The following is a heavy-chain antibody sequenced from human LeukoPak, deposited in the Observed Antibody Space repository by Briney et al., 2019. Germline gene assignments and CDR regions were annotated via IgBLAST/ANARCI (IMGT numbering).Heavy chain of an antibody. D-gene: IGHD3-9*01. J-gene: IGHJ3*02. V-gene: IGHV3-30-3*01. Sequence: PVGSLRLSCAASGFTFSRYEMHWVRQAPGKGLEWVTLISNDGSNKYYADSVKGRFTISRDNSKNTLYLQMNSLRAEDTAVYYCAKDRRYYDILTGYYLHGAFDIWGQGTMVTVSS. CDR3: AKDRRYYDILTGYYLHGAFDI. CDR1: GFTFSRYE. CDR2: ISNDGSNK.